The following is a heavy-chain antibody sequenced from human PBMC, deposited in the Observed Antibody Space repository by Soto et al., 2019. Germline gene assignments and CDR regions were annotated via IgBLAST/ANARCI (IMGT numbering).Heavy chain of an antibody. D-gene: IGHD6-19*01. CDR1: GYTFTGYY. Sequence: QVQLVQSGAEVKKPGASVKVSCKASGYTFTGYYMHWVRQAPGQGLEWMGWINPNSGGTNYAQKFQGRVTMTRDTSIRTAYMELSRLRSDDTAVYYCAVGVAGQVGERYYYYYYGMDVWGQGTTVTVSS. J-gene: IGHJ6*02. V-gene: IGHV1-2*02. CDR3: AVGVAGQVGERYYYYYYGMDV. CDR2: INPNSGGT.